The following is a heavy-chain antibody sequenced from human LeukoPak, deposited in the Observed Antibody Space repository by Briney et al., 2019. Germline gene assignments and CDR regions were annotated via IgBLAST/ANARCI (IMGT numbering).Heavy chain of an antibody. J-gene: IGHJ4*02. CDR3: PRGPSSPLTH. V-gene: IGHV3-48*03. Sequence: GGSLRLSCAASGLTFSSYEMNWVRQAPGKGLEWVSYISSSGSTIYYAGSVKGRFTISRDNAKNSLYLQMDSLRAEDTAVYYCPRGPSSPLTHWGQGTLVTVSS. CDR2: ISSSGSTI. D-gene: IGHD6-6*01. CDR1: GLTFSSYE.